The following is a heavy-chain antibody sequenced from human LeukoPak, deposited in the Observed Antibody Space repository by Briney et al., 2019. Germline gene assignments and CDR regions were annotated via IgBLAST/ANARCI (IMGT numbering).Heavy chain of an antibody. J-gene: IGHJ4*02. D-gene: IGHD3-22*01. CDR2: IYYSGST. CDR1: GGSISSYY. Sequence: SETLSLTCTVSGGSISSYYWSWLRQPPGKGLEWIGYIYYSGSTNYNPSLKSRFTISVDTSKNQCSLKLRSVTAADTAVYYCAREEGASMIITYWGQGTLVTVSS. V-gene: IGHV4-59*01. CDR3: AREEGASMIITY.